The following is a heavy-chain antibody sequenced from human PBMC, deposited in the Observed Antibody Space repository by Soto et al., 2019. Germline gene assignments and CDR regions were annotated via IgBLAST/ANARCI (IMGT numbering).Heavy chain of an antibody. V-gene: IGHV4-39*01. Sequence: QLQLQESGPGLVKPSETLSLTCTVSGGSISSSSYYWGWIRQPPGKGLEWIGSIYYSGSTYYNPSLKSRVTISVDTSKNKFSLKLSSVTAADTAVYYCARRDYGDFTFDYWGQGTLVTVSS. J-gene: IGHJ4*02. CDR1: GGSISSSSYY. CDR3: ARRDYGDFTFDY. D-gene: IGHD4-17*01. CDR2: IYYSGST.